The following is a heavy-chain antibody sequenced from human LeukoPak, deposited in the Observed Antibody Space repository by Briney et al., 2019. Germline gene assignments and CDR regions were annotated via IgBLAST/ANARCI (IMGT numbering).Heavy chain of an antibody. Sequence: GGSLRLSCAASGFTFSSYAMSWVRQAPGKGLERVSAISGSGGSTYYADSVKGRFTISRDNSKNTLYLQMNSLRAEDTAVYYCCSDYDILTGFLGAFDIWGQGTMVTVSS. D-gene: IGHD3-9*01. J-gene: IGHJ3*02. V-gene: IGHV3-23*01. CDR1: GFTFSSYA. CDR3: CSDYDILTGFLGAFDI. CDR2: ISGSGGST.